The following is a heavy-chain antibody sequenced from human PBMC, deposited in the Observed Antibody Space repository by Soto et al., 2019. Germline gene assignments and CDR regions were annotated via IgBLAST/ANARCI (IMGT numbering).Heavy chain of an antibody. Sequence: GGSLRLSCAASGFPFSAHVVSWVRRAPGKGLEWVSTVSGSGDETSYADSVKGRFTVSRDNSKNTLYLQMSSLRAEDTAVYYCAKDQYCGGGTCYGMDVWGQGTTVTVSS. CDR2: VSGSGDET. CDR3: AKDQYCGGGTCYGMDV. J-gene: IGHJ6*02. CDR1: GFPFSAHV. D-gene: IGHD2-15*01. V-gene: IGHV3-23*01.